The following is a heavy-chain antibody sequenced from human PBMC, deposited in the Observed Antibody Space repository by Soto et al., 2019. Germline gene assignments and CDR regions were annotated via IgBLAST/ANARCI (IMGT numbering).Heavy chain of an antibody. D-gene: IGHD2-15*01. CDR1: GFSVSKAW. Sequence: EVRLVDSGGGLVKPGGSLRLSCEASGFSVSKAWMNWVRQAPGKGLEWVGRIKTRDEGETTNYAAPVKGRFTISRDDSKNTLYLQMNSLKTEDTAVYYCTTGSVEGFWGQGTTVTVSS. CDR3: TTGSVEGF. J-gene: IGHJ6*02. V-gene: IGHV3-15*07. CDR2: IKTRDEGETT.